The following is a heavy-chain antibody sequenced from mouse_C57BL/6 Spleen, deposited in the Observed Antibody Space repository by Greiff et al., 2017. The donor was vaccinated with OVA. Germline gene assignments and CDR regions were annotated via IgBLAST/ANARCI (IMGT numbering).Heavy chain of an antibody. V-gene: IGHV7-3*01. CDR2: ISNKANGYTT. Sequence: DVKLVESGGGLVQPGGSLSISCAASGFTFTDYYMSWVRQPPGQALEWVGFISNKANGYTTEYSVSVKGRFTISRDNSQSTLYLQMNALRAEDSATYYCARDRLAYYAMDYWGQGTSVTVSS. CDR3: ARDRLAYYAMDY. D-gene: IGHD6-1*01. CDR1: GFTFTDYY. J-gene: IGHJ4*01.